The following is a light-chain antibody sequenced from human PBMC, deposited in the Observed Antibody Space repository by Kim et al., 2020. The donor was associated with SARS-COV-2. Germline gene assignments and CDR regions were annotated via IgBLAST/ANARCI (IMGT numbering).Light chain of an antibody. CDR2: LGS. V-gene: IGKV2-28*01. Sequence: EIVVAQAPLSLPVTPGEPASISCRSSQSLLETNGYSYLDWYLQKPGRSPQLLIYLGSNRAPGVPDRFSGSGSGTEFTLRINRVEAEDVGVYYCMQSLETPYIFGQGTKLEI. CDR1: QSLLETNGYSY. CDR3: MQSLETPYI. J-gene: IGKJ2*01.